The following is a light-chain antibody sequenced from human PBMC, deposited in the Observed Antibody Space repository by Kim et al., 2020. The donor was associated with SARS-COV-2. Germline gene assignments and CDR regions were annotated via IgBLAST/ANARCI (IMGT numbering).Light chain of an antibody. CDR1: KSVSNN. CDR2: GAS. V-gene: IGKV3-15*01. J-gene: IGKJ2*01. CDR3: HQYNDWPPGDT. Sequence: PGKTATLTCRASKSVSNNLAWYQHKPGQPPRLLIYGASTRATGVPDRFSGSGSGTDFTRTVSSLQSEDFAIYYCHQYNDWPPGDTFGQGTKLEI.